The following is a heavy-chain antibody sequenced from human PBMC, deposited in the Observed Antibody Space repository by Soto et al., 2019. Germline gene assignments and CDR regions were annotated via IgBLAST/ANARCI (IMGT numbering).Heavy chain of an antibody. CDR1: GYTFTSYD. Sequence: QVQLVRSGAEVTKPGASVKVSCKPSGYTFTSYDITWVRQVPGQGLEWMGWISPYNVNTNYAQEFQVRVTMTTDTCTSTAYMELRSLRSDDTAVYFCARGVCSSTSCYGADWFDPWGQGTLVTVSS. J-gene: IGHJ5*02. CDR3: ARGVCSSTSCYGADWFDP. D-gene: IGHD2-2*01. CDR2: ISPYNVNT. V-gene: IGHV1-18*01.